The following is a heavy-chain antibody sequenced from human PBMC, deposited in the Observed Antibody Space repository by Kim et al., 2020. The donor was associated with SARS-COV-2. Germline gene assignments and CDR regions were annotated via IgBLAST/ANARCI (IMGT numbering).Heavy chain of an antibody. CDR2: IIPILGIA. CDR3: ARDIVATTGGFDY. CDR1: GGTFSSYA. J-gene: IGHJ4*02. Sequence: SVKVSCKASGGTFSSYAISWVRQAPAQGLEWMGRIIPILGIANYAQKFQGRVTITADKSTSTAYMELSSLRSEDTAVYYCARDIVATTGGFDYWGQGTLVTVSS. V-gene: IGHV1-69*04. D-gene: IGHD5-12*01.